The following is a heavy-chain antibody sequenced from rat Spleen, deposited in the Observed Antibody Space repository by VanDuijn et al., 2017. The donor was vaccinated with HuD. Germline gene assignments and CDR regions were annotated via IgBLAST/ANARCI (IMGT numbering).Heavy chain of an antibody. CDR2: ISPSGGNT. J-gene: IGHJ4*01. CDR3: TRGYVMDA. Sequence: EVQLVESGGGLVQPGRSMKLSCAASGFSFNKYGMHWFRQAPTKGLEWVASISPSGGNTYYRDSVKGRFTVSRDNAKNTQYLQMDSLRSEDTATYYCTRGYVMDAWGQGASVTVSS. V-gene: IGHV5S13*01. CDR1: GFSFNKYG.